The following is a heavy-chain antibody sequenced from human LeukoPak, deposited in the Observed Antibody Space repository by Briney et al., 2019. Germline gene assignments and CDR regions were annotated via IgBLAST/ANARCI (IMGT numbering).Heavy chain of an antibody. Sequence: SETLSLTCAVYGGSLSGYYWSWIRQPPGKGLEWIGEINHSGSTNYNPSLKSRVTISVDTSKNQFSLKLSSVTAADTAVYYCATLPPYVGTPIWGQGTMVTVSS. CDR1: GGSLSGYY. CDR2: INHSGST. D-gene: IGHD2-15*01. J-gene: IGHJ3*02. V-gene: IGHV4-34*01. CDR3: ATLPPYVGTPI.